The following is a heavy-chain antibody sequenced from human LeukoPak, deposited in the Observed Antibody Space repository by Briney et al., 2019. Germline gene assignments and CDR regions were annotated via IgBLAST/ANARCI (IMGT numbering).Heavy chain of an antibody. J-gene: IGHJ4*02. Sequence: PGGPLRLSCAASGFSVSDYSISWIRQSPGKGPEWISYVMSGRGSTNYADSVKGRFTISRDNAKNSVALQLDGLRADDTAAYFCTRERRGSYYAFESWGQGTLVTVSS. V-gene: IGHV3-11*05. CDR3: TRERRGSYYAFES. CDR2: VMSGRGST. D-gene: IGHD3-16*01. CDR1: GFSVSDYS.